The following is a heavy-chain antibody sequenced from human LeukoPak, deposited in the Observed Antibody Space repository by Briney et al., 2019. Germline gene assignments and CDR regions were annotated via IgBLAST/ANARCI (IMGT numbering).Heavy chain of an antibody. D-gene: IGHD2-15*01. J-gene: IGHJ4*02. CDR3: ARDSGYCSGGTCNHFDY. Sequence: GGSLRLSCAASGFTFSSYEMNWVRQAPGKGLEWVSYISSSGSTIYYADSVKGRFTISRDNAKNSLYLQMNSLRAEDTAVYYCARDSGYCSGGTCNHFDYWGQGTLVTVSA. V-gene: IGHV3-48*03. CDR1: GFTFSSYE. CDR2: ISSSGSTI.